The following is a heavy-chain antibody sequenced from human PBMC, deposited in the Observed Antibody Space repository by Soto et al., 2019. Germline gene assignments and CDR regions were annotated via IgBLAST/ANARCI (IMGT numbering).Heavy chain of an antibody. D-gene: IGHD2-8*02. J-gene: IGHJ4*02. Sequence: QVQLQESGPGLVKPSETLSLTCTVSGDFIRSYYWSWVRQPPGKGLEWSGYISYSGGTNYNPSLKSRVTMSVDTSENQFSLQLNSVTAADTAVYYCSRVFGAYWYFDYWGQGMLVTVSS. CDR3: SRVFGAYWYFDY. CDR1: GDFIRSYY. V-gene: IGHV4-59*01. CDR2: ISYSGGT.